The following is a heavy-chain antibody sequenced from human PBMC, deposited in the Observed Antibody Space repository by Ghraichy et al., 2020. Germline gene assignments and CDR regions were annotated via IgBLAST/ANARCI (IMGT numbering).Heavy chain of an antibody. CDR1: GDSISSSNW. CDR2: IYHSGST. J-gene: IGHJ5*02. CDR3: ARDVGGSGSYPSQFDP. D-gene: IGHD3-10*01. V-gene: IGHV4-4*02. Sequence: SETLSLTCAVSGDSISSSNWWSWVRQPPGKGLEWIGEIYHSGSTNYNPSLKSRVTISVDKSKNQFSLKLSSVTAADTAVYYCARDVGGSGSYPSQFDPWGQGTLVTVSS.